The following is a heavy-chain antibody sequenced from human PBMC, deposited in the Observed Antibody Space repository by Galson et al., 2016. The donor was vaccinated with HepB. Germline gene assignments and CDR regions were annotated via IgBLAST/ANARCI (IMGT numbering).Heavy chain of an antibody. CDR2: IREDGSDK. CDR3: ARDSHTVSTDY. Sequence: SLRLSCAASGFTFSSYWMSWVRQAPGKGLEWVANIREDGSDKYYVHSVKGRFTISRDNAKTSLYLQMNSLRPEDTAVYYCARDSHTVSTDYWGQGTLVTVSS. J-gene: IGHJ4*02. CDR1: GFTFSSYW. D-gene: IGHD5/OR15-5a*01. V-gene: IGHV3-7*04.